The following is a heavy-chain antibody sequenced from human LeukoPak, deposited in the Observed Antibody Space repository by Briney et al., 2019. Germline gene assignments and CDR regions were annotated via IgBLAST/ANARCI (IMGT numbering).Heavy chain of an antibody. CDR2: IYWDDDK. V-gene: IGHV2-5*02. D-gene: IGHD3-3*01. Sequence: GSGPTLVNPPQTLTLTCTFSGFSLSTSGVGVGWIRQPPGKALEWLALIYWDDDKRYSPSLKSRLTITKDTSKNQVVLTMANMDPVDTATYYCALSSTIFGVVAHFDYWGQGTLVTVSS. J-gene: IGHJ4*02. CDR1: GFSLSTSGVG. CDR3: ALSSTIFGVVAHFDY.